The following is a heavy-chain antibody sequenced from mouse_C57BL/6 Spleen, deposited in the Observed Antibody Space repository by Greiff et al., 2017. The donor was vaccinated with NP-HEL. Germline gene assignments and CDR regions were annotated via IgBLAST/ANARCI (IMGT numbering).Heavy chain of an antibody. CDR1: GYSITSGYY. CDR3: ASDYYGFWYFDV. J-gene: IGHJ1*03. D-gene: IGHD1-2*01. V-gene: IGHV3-6*01. Sequence: EVKLEESGPGLVKPSQSLSLTCSVTGYSITSGYYWNWIRQFPGNKLEWMGYISYDGSNNYNPSLKNRISITRDTSKNQFFLKLNSVTTEDTATYYCASDYYGFWYFDVWGTGTTVTVSS. CDR2: ISYDGSN.